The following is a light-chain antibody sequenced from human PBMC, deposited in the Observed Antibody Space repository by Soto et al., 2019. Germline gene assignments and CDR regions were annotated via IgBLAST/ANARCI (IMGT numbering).Light chain of an antibody. J-gene: IGKJ3*01. CDR1: QSVSSY. CDR3: QQRSNWPPVFT. CDR2: DAS. Sequence: EIVLTQSPATLSLSPGERATLSCRASQSVSSYLAWYQQKAGQAPRLLIYDASNRATGIPARFSGSGSGTDVTLTISSLEPEDFAVYYCQQRSNWPPVFTFGPGTKVDIK. V-gene: IGKV3-11*01.